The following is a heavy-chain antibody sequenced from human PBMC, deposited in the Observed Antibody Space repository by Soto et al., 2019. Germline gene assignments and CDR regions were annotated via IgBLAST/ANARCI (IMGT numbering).Heavy chain of an antibody. CDR2: IIPIFGTA. V-gene: IGHV1-69*01. D-gene: IGHD3-3*01. Sequence: QVQLVQSGAEVKKPGSSVKVSCKASGGTFSSYAISWVRQAPGQGLEWMGGIIPIFGTANYAQKFQGRVTVTADQTNSTSQMEVGKLGTGDHGVYFCGGVWKGGYYYYYGMDVWGQGTTVTVSS. CDR1: GGTFSSYA. CDR3: GGVWKGGYYYYYGMDV. J-gene: IGHJ6*02.